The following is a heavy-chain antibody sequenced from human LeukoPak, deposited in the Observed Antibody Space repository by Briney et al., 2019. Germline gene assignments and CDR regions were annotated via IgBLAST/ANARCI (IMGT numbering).Heavy chain of an antibody. V-gene: IGHV4-34*01. Sequence: PSETLSLTCAVYGGSFSGYYWSWIRQPPGKGLEWIGEINHSGSTNYNPSLKSRVTISVDTSKNQFSLKLSSVTAADTAVYYCARGRGSSGYPYYYYMDVWGKGTTVTVS. CDR3: ARGRGSSGYPYYYYMDV. CDR1: GGSFSGYY. D-gene: IGHD3-22*01. CDR2: INHSGST. J-gene: IGHJ6*03.